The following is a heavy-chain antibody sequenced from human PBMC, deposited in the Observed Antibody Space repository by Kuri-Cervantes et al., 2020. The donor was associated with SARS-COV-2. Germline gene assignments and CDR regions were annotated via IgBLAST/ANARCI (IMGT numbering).Heavy chain of an antibody. D-gene: IGHD3-22*01. CDR2: IHASGSA. CDR3: ARVAGCVGSFCYYTNWFDH. CDR1: GGTITSDGYS. Sequence: LRLSCGVSGGTITSDGYSWSWIRQPPGKGLEFIGFIHASGSAYYNPSLQSRVTISVDRSKTQFSLTVTSVTAADTAVYYCARVAGCVGSFCYYTNWFDHWGHGTLVIVSS. V-gene: IGHV4-30-2*01. J-gene: IGHJ5*02.